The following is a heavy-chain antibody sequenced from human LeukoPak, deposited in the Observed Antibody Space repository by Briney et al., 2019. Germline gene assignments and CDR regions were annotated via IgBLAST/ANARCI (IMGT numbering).Heavy chain of an antibody. CDR3: AGTTTTCCNY. D-gene: IGHD1-1*01. CDR2: ISSSSSTI. Sequence: PGGSLRLSCAASGFTFSSYSMNWVRQAPGKGLEWVSYISSSSSTIYYADSVKGRFTISRDNAKNTLFLQMNSLTADDTAVYYCAGTTTTCCNYWGQGTLVTVSS. CDR1: GFTFSSYS. V-gene: IGHV3-48*04. J-gene: IGHJ4*02.